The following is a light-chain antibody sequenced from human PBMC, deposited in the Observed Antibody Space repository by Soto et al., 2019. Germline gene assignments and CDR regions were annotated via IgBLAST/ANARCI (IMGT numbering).Light chain of an antibody. J-gene: IGKJ1*01. CDR3: QQYFGTPWT. Sequence: DVVMTQSPDSLAVSLGERATINCMPSQSVLYGSNNYLAWYQQKAGQPPKLLVYWASIRKSGLPDRFSGSGSGTHFTLTISSLQAEDVAIYYCQQYFGTPWTFGQGTKVEIK. CDR2: WAS. V-gene: IGKV4-1*01. CDR1: QSVLYGSNNY.